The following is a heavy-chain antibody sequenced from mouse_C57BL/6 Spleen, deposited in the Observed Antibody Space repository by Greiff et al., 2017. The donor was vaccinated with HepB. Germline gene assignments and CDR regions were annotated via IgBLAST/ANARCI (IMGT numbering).Heavy chain of an antibody. V-gene: IGHV5-17*01. CDR3: ARSTTVVGRAMDY. CDR2: ISSGSSTI. CDR1: GFTFSDYG. Sequence: DVMLVESGGGLVKPGGSLKLSCAASGFTFSDYGMHWVRQAPEKGLEWVAYISSGSSTIYYADTVKGRFTISRDNAKNTLFLQMTSLRSEDTAMYYCARSTTVVGRAMDYWGQGTSVTVSS. J-gene: IGHJ4*01. D-gene: IGHD1-1*01.